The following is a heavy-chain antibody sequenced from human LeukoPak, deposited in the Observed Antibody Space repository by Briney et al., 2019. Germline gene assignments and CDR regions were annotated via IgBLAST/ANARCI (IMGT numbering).Heavy chain of an antibody. D-gene: IGHD2-2*01. CDR2: INPNSGGT. Sequence: ASVKVSCKASGYTFTGYYMHWVRQAPGQGLEWMGWINPNSGGTNYAQKFQGRATMTRDTSISTAYMELSRLRSDDTAVYYCARGAYIVVVTTNWLDPWGQGTLVTVSS. V-gene: IGHV1-2*02. CDR1: GYTFTGYY. CDR3: ARGAYIVVVTTNWLDP. J-gene: IGHJ5*02.